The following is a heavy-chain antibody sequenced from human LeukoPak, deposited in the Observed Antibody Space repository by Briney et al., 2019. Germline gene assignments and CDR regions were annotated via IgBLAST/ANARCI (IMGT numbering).Heavy chain of an antibody. CDR3: ARVGGSGSPRRAMDV. CDR1: GGSISSYY. Sequence: SETLSLTCTVSGGSISSYYWSWIRQPPGKGLEWIGNIYYSGSTNYNPSLKSRVTISVDTSKNQFSLNLSSVAAADTAVYYCARVGGSGSPRRAMDVWGQGTTVTVSS. CDR2: IYYSGST. D-gene: IGHD3-10*01. V-gene: IGHV4-59*01. J-gene: IGHJ6*02.